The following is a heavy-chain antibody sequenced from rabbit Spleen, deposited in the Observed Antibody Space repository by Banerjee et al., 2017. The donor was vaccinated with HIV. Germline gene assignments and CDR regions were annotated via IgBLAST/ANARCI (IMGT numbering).Heavy chain of an antibody. Sequence: QLKESGGGLVQPGGSLKLSCKASGFTLSSYYMNWVRQAPGKGLEWIGYIDPVFGITYYANWVNGRFSISRENAQNTVFLQMTSLTAADTATYFCARSNNANTRYINLWGQGPLVTAS. CDR2: IDPVFGIT. V-gene: IGHV1S7*01. CDR3: ARSNNANTRYINL. D-gene: IGHD1-1*01. CDR1: GFTLSSYY. J-gene: IGHJ4*01.